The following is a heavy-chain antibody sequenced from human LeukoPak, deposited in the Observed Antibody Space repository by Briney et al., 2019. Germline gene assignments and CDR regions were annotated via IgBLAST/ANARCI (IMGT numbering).Heavy chain of an antibody. J-gene: IGHJ4*02. Sequence: GESLKISCRGSGYSFTSYWIGWVRQMPGKGLEWMGIIYPGDSDTRYSPSFQGQVTISANKSISTAYLQWSSLKASDTAMYYCASARLYDSSGQYYFDYWGQGTLVTVSS. D-gene: IGHD3-22*01. CDR3: ASARLYDSSGQYYFDY. V-gene: IGHV5-51*01. CDR2: IYPGDSDT. CDR1: GYSFTSYW.